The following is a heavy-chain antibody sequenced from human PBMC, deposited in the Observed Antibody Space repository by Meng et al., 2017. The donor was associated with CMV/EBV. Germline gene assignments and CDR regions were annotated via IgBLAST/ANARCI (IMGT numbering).Heavy chain of an antibody. CDR2: ISSSGSTI. CDR1: GFTFSSYE. CDR3: ARDLHTYDFWSGYRIYYYYYYGMDV. D-gene: IGHD3-3*01. V-gene: IGHV3-48*03. Sequence: GESLKISCAASGFTFSSYEMNWVRQAPGKGLEWVSYISSSGSTIYYADSVKGRFTISRDNVKNSLYLQMNSLRAEDTAVYYCARDLHTYDFWSGYRIYYYYYYGMDVWGQGTTVTVSS. J-gene: IGHJ6*02.